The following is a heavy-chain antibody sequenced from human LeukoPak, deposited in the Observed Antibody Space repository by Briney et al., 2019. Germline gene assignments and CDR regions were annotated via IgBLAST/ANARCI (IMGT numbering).Heavy chain of an antibody. Sequence: GASVKVSCKASGYTFTSYGISWVRQAPGQGLEWMGWISAYNGNTNYAQKLQGRVTMTTDTSTSTAYMELRSLRSDDTAVYYCARALLIWSGYPTPPYYFDYWGQGTLVTVSS. CDR1: GYTFTSYG. J-gene: IGHJ4*02. CDR2: ISAYNGNT. D-gene: IGHD3-3*01. CDR3: ARALLIWSGYPTPPYYFDY. V-gene: IGHV1-18*01.